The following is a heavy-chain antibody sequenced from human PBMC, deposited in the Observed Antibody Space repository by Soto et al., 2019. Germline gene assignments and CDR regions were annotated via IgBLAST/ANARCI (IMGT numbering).Heavy chain of an antibody. D-gene: IGHD6-13*01. J-gene: IGHJ3*02. CDR1: GFTFSSYL. CDR2: IYPDGVTQ. V-gene: IGHV3-33*01. CDR3: ARDMGSISWHALDN. Sequence: QVQLVESGGGVVQPGESLRLSCAASGFTFSSYLMHWVRQAPGKGLEWVAIIYPDGVTQYYGDSVKGRFIISRDNSKSTLYVQMNSLRVEDTAVYFCARDMGSISWHALDNWGQGTMVTVSS.